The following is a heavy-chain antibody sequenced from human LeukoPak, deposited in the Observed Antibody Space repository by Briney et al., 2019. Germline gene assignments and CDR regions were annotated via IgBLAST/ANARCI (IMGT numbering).Heavy chain of an antibody. CDR3: ARSTQKQQLVLCLGY. CDR2: VNIDGSGT. V-gene: IGHV3-74*01. Sequence: PGGSLRLSCVGSGFTLSRYWVHWVRQAPGKGLLWVSRVNIDGSGTNYADSVKGRFTISRDNSKNTLYLQMNSLRAEDTAVYYCARSTQKQQLVLCLGYWGQGTLVTVSS. J-gene: IGHJ4*02. D-gene: IGHD6-13*01. CDR1: GFTLSRYW.